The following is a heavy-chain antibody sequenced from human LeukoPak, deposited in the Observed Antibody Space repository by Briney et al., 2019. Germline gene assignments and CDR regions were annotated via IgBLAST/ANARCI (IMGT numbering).Heavy chain of an antibody. V-gene: IGHV3-53*01. Sequence: GGSLRLSCVSSGFSVSTSYISWVRQAPGKGLEWVSVIHDDGTTHYADSVKGRFTISRDNSRNTLYLQMDSLRAEDTAVYYCAKGHYPDAYCAGDCYYSYWGQGSLVTVSS. D-gene: IGHD2-21*02. CDR1: GFSVSTSY. J-gene: IGHJ4*02. CDR3: AKGHYPDAYCAGDCYYSY. CDR2: IHDDGTT.